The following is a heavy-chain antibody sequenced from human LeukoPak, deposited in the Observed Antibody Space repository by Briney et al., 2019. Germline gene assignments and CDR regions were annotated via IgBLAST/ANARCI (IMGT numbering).Heavy chain of an antibody. V-gene: IGHV3-7*01. Sequence: GGSLRLSCAASGFTFSSYWMTWVRQAPGKGLEWVANINQDGSEKYYVGSVKGRFTISRDNAKNTLYLQMNSLRAEDTAVYYCARVGEITMVRGVLDYWGQGTLVTVSS. CDR3: ARVGEITMVRGVLDY. D-gene: IGHD3-10*01. CDR2: INQDGSEK. CDR1: GFTFSSYW. J-gene: IGHJ4*02.